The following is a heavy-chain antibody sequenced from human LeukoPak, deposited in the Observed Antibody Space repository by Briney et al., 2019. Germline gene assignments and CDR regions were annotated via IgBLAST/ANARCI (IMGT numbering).Heavy chain of an antibody. V-gene: IGHV3-7*03. CDR3: ARGRELLAIDY. CDR1: GFTFSTYW. Sequence: GGSLRLSCAASGFTFSTYWMSWVRQAPGKGLEWVANIKEDGSEKYYGDSVKGRFTISRDNAKNSLYLEMNSLRVEDTAVYYCARGRELLAIDYWGQGTLVTVSS. CDR2: IKEDGSEK. D-gene: IGHD1-26*01. J-gene: IGHJ4*02.